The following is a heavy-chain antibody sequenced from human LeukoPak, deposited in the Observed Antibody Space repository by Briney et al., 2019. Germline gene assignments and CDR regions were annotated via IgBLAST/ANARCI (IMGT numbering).Heavy chain of an antibody. J-gene: IGHJ4*02. D-gene: IGHD3-22*01. Sequence: SVKVSCKASGYTFTSYGISWVRQAPGQGLEWIGWIVVGSGNTNYAQKFQERVTITRDMSTSTAYMELSSLRSEDTAVYYCAGVYYDSSGYYRGGYYFDYWGQGTLATVSS. V-gene: IGHV1-58*02. CDR2: IVVGSGNT. CDR3: AGVYYDSSGYYRGGYYFDY. CDR1: GYTFTSYG.